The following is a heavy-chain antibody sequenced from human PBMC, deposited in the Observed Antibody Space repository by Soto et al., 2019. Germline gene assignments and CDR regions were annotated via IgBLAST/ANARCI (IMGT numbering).Heavy chain of an antibody. CDR3: ARRLDDRADEGFDV. V-gene: IGHV1-69*18. D-gene: IGHD3-16*01. J-gene: IGHJ3*01. Sequence: VHLVQSGAEVRKPGSSVKVSCKTSGGTFSTYTIYWVRQAPGQGLEWMGRFIPLFGTTKYAQNFQDRVTITAEESTSTTYMELSSLRAEDTAVYYCARRLDDRADEGFDVWGEGTAVTVSA. CDR2: FIPLFGTT. CDR1: GGTFSTYT.